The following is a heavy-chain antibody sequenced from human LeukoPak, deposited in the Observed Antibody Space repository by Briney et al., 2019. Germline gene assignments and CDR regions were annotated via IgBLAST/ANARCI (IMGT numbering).Heavy chain of an antibody. CDR1: GLTFSSHG. J-gene: IGHJ6*04. Sequence: GGALRLSCAASGLTFSSHGMNWVRQAPGQGLEWVSGISNSGGKSYYADSVKGRFTISRDNSKNMLYLQMTSLRAEDTAVYYCAELGITMIGGVWGKGTTVTISS. V-gene: IGHV3-23*01. CDR2: ISNSGGKS. CDR3: AELGITMIGGV. D-gene: IGHD3-10*02.